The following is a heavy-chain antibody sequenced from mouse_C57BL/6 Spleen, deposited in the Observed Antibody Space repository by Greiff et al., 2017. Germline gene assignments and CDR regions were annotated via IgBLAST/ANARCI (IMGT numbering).Heavy chain of an antibody. CDR1: GYTFTSYT. D-gene: IGHD2-12*01. V-gene: IGHV1-4*01. Sequence: LVESGAELARPGASVKMSCKASGYTFTSYTMHWVKQRPGQGLEWIGYINPSSGYTKYNQKFKDKATLTADKSSSTAYMQLSSLTSEDSAVYYCARRDSLDYWGQGTTLTVSS. J-gene: IGHJ2*01. CDR2: INPSSGYT. CDR3: ARRDSLDY.